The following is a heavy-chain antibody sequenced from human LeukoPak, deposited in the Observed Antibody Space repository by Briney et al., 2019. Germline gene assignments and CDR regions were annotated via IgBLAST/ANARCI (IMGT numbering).Heavy chain of an antibody. Sequence: GGSLRLSCAASGFTFSSYAMSWVRQAPGKGLEWVSAISGSGGSTYYADSVKGRFTISRDNSKNTLYLQMNSLRAEDTAVYYCAKDEATPFGGSGSYGYYYYYGMDVWGQGTTVTVSS. CDR2: ISGSGGST. D-gene: IGHD3-10*01. J-gene: IGHJ6*02. CDR3: AKDEATPFGGSGSYGYYYYYGMDV. V-gene: IGHV3-23*01. CDR1: GFTFSSYA.